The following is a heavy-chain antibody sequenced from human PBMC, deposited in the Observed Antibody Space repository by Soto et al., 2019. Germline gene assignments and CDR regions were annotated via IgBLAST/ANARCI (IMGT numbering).Heavy chain of an antibody. CDR1: GFTVSNNY. J-gene: IGHJ4*02. V-gene: IGHV3-66*01. CDR2: IYSGGAT. D-gene: IGHD1-1*01. CDR3: ARDGTYNWV. Sequence: EVQLVESGGGLVQPGGSLRLSSAASGFTVSNNYMRWVRQAPGKGLEWVSLIYSGGATYYADSVKGRFTISRDNSKTTLYLQMNSLRAEDTAVYYCARDGTYNWVGGQGILVTVSS.